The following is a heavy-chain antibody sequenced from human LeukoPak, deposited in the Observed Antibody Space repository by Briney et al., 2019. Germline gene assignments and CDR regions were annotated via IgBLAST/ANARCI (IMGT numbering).Heavy chain of an antibody. V-gene: IGHV3-20*04. CDR3: ARSNWNYYYYYMDV. CDR1: GFTFDDYG. CDR2: INWNGGST. Sequence: GGSLKLSCAASGFTFDDYGMSWVRQAPGKGLEWVSGINWNGGSTGYADSVKGRFTISRDNAKNSLYLQMNSLRAEDTALYYCARSNWNYYYYYMDVWGKGTTVTVSS. J-gene: IGHJ6*03. D-gene: IGHD1-20*01.